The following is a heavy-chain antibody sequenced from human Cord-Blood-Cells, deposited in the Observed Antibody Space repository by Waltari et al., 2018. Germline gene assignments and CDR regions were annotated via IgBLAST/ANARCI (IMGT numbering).Heavy chain of an antibody. J-gene: IGHJ4*02. D-gene: IGHD6-13*01. CDR2: IYTRGST. V-gene: IGHV4-4*07. CDR1: GGSISSYY. CDR3: ARGSEQLVEDY. Sequence: QVQLQESGPGLVKPSETLSLTCTVSGGSISSYYWSWIRQPAGKGLEWIGRIYTRGSTNYNPSRKGRVTMSGDTSKNQFSLKLSSVTAADTAVYYCARGSEQLVEDYWGQGTLVTVSS.